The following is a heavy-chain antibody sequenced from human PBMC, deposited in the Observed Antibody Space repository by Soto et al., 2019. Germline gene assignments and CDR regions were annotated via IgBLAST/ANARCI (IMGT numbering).Heavy chain of an antibody. CDR3: ARHQRDDASRKIDC. D-gene: IGHD3-16*01. V-gene: IGHV7-4-1*01. Sequence: ASVKVSCKASGYTFTSYAMNWVRQAPGQGLEWMGWINTNTGNPTYAQGFTGRFVFSLDTSVSTAYLQICSLKAEDTAVYYCARHQRDDASRKIDCWGQGTLVTVSS. J-gene: IGHJ4*02. CDR1: GYTFTSYA. CDR2: INTNTGNP.